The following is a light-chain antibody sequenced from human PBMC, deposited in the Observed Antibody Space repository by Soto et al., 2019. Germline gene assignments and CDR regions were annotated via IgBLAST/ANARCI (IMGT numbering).Light chain of an antibody. CDR2: STN. CDR3: LLYYGGAGV. J-gene: IGLJ1*01. Sequence: QAVVTQEPSLTVSPGGTVTHTCASSTVAVTSGFHPSGSHQKPAHAARSLIYSTNNKHSWTPALFSGSLLGGKAALTLSGVPREDEAEYYCLLYYGGAGVFGTGTKLTVL. V-gene: IGLV7-43*01. CDR1: TVAVTSGFH.